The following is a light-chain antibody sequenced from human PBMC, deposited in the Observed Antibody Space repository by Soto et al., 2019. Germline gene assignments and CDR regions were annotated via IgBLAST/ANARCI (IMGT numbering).Light chain of an antibody. CDR2: AAS. V-gene: IGKV1-8*01. Sequence: IQMTQSPSTLSASVGDRVTITCRANQGISSYLAWYQQKPGKALKLLIYAASTLQSGVPSRFSGSGSGTDFTLTISCLQSEDFATYYCQQYYSYPRITFGQGTRLEIK. CDR3: QQYYSYPRIT. J-gene: IGKJ5*01. CDR1: QGISSY.